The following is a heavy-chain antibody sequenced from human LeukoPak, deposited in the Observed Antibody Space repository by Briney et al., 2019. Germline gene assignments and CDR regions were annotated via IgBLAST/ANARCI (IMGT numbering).Heavy chain of an antibody. CDR1: GGSFSGYY. CDR2: INHSGST. V-gene: IGHV4-34*01. CDR3: ARVRIGETSYDASDV. J-gene: IGHJ3*01. Sequence: PSETLSLTCAVYGGSFSGYYWSWIRQPPGKGLEWIREINHSGSTNYNPSLKSRVTISVDTSKNQFSLRLSSVTAADTAVYYCARVRIGETSYDASDVWGLGTMVTVSS. D-gene: IGHD1-26*01.